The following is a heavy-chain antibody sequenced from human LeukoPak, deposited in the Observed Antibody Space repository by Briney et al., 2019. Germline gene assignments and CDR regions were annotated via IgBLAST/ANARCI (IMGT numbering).Heavy chain of an antibody. CDR3: ARATPPAGTVDY. CDR2: IIPILGIA. Sequence: SVKVSCKASGGTFSSYAISWVRQAPGQGLEWMGRIIPILGIANYAQKFQGRVTITADKSTSTAYMELSSLRSEDTAVYYCARATPPAGTVDYWGQGTLVTVSS. CDR1: GGTFSSYA. D-gene: IGHD6-19*01. V-gene: IGHV1-69*04. J-gene: IGHJ4*02.